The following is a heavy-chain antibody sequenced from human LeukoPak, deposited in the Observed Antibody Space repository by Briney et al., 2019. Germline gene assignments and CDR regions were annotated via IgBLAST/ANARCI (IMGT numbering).Heavy chain of an antibody. CDR3: AKDINYYGSGWGYFDY. V-gene: IGHV3-30*18. J-gene: IGHJ4*02. CDR2: ISYDGSNK. D-gene: IGHD3-10*01. Sequence: GGSLRLSCAASGFTFSSYGMHWVRQAPGKGLEWVAVISYDGSNKYYADSVKGRFTISRDNAKNSLYLQMNSLRAEDTALYYCAKDINYYGSGWGYFDYWGQGTLVTVSS. CDR1: GFTFSSYG.